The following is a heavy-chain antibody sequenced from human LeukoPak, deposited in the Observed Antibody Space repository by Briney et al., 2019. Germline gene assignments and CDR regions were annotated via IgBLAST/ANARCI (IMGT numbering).Heavy chain of an antibody. CDR2: ISYGGSNK. V-gene: IGHV3-30*18. J-gene: IGHJ6*02. D-gene: IGHD2-21*02. CDR1: GFTFSSYG. Sequence: PGGSLRLSCAASGFTFSSYGMHWVRQAPGKGLEWVAVISYGGSNKYYADSVKGRFTISRDNSKNTLYLQMNSLRAEDTAVYYCAKADGRDIVVATARYYGMDVWGQGTTVTVSS. CDR3: AKADGRDIVVATARYYGMDV.